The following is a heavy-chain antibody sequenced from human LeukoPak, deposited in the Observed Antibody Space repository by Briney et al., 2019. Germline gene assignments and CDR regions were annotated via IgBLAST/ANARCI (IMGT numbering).Heavy chain of an antibody. J-gene: IGHJ6*02. CDR1: GFAFSIHW. CDR3: ARDGVPGGRDV. V-gene: IGHV3-7*01. CDR2: VDREGSDK. Sequence: GGSLRLSCAASGFAFSIHWMNWVRQAPGEGLEWVSNVDREGSDKNYVDSVKGRFTISRDNAKNSLYLQMNSLRVEDTAVYYCARDGVPGGRDVWGQGTTVTVS. D-gene: IGHD3-16*01.